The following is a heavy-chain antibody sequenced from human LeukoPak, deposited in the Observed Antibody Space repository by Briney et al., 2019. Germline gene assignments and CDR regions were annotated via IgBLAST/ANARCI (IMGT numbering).Heavy chain of an antibody. CDR1: GYTFTKYY. J-gene: IGHJ3*02. CDR3: ASLKNYYDSSGYLVTDAFDI. D-gene: IGHD3-22*01. Sequence: ASVKVSCKASGYTFTKYYIHWVRQAPGQGLEWMGWISGYNGNTNYAQKLQGRVTMTTDTSTSTAYMELRSLKSDDTAVYYCASLKNYYDSSGYLVTDAFDIWGQGTMVTVSS. CDR2: ISGYNGNT. V-gene: IGHV1-18*04.